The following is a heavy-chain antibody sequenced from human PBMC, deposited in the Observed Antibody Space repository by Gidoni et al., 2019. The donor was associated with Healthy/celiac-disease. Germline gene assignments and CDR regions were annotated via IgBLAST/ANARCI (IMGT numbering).Heavy chain of an antibody. D-gene: IGHD2-15*01. V-gene: IGHV3-23*01. J-gene: IGHJ4*02. CDR3: AKGGFGVVPAASRICSGGSCFFDY. Sequence: EVQLLESGGGLVQPGGSLRLSCSASGFTFSSYAMSWVRQAAGKGLEWVSAISGSGGSTYYADSVKGRFTISRDNSKNTLYLQMNSLRAEDTAVYYCAKGGFGVVPAASRICSGGSCFFDYWGQGTLVTVSS. CDR2: ISGSGGST. CDR1: GFTFSSYA.